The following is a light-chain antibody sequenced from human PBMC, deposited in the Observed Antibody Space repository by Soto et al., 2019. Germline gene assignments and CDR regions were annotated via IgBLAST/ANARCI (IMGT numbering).Light chain of an antibody. V-gene: IGKV1-5*01. CDR1: QSISSW. Sequence: DIQMTQSPSTLSASVGDRVTITCRASQSISSWLAWYQQKPGKAPKLLIYDASSLESGVQSRFRGSGSGTEFTLTISSLQPDDFATYYCQQYNSYSGTFGQGTKVEIK. CDR2: DAS. J-gene: IGKJ1*01. CDR3: QQYNSYSGT.